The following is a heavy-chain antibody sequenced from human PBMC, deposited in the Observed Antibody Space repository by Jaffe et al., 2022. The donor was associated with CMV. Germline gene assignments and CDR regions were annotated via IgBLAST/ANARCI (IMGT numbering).Heavy chain of an antibody. D-gene: IGHD2-15*01. CDR3: AKSARGDCSGGSCYCDY. Sequence: EVQLLESGGGLVQPGGSLRLSCAASGFTFSSYAMSWVRQAPGKGLEWVSAISGSGGSTYYADSVKGRFTISRDNSKNTLYLQMNSLRAEDTAVYYCAKSARGDCSGGSCYCDYWGQGTLVTVSS. J-gene: IGHJ4*02. V-gene: IGHV3-23*01. CDR1: GFTFSSYA. CDR2: ISGSGGST.